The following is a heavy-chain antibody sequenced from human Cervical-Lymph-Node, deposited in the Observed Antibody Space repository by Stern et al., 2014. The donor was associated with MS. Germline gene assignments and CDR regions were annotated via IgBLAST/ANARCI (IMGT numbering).Heavy chain of an antibody. CDR1: GGSISSRY. J-gene: IGHJ4*02. V-gene: IGHV4-59*08. Sequence: QVQLVQSGPGLVKPSETLSLTCAVSGGSISSRYWGWIRQPPGKGLEWIGLISHSGDTKYNPSLKSRVTITLEKSKNQFSLKVNSVTAADTAVYYCARLSTAVDFWGQGTLVTVSS. CDR3: ARLSTAVDF. CDR2: ISHSGDT.